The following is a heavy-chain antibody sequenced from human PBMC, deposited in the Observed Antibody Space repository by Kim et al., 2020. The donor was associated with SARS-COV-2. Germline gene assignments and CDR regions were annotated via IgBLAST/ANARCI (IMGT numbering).Heavy chain of an antibody. V-gene: IGHV3-30*18. J-gene: IGHJ4*02. D-gene: IGHD6-6*01. CDR2: ISYDGSNK. CDR3: AKRLNQNCSSRGLDY. Sequence: GGSLRLSCAASGFTFSSYGMHWVRQAPGKGLEWVAVISYDGSNKYYADSVKGRFTISRDNSKNTLYLQMNSLRAEDTAVYYCAKRLNQNCSSRGLDYWGQGTLVTVSS. CDR1: GFTFSSYG.